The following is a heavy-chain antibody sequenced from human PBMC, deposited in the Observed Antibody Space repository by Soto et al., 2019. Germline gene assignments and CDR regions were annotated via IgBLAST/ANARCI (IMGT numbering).Heavy chain of an antibody. CDR1: GFTFNSYI. D-gene: IGHD5-12*01. Sequence: GGSLRPSCAASGFTFNSYILHWVRQAPGKGLEHVSIITSNGDSTFYTDSVKGRFTISRDNSKNTLYLQMGSLRAEDMAVYYCARSRDGYNRLDYWGQRTLVTVSS. J-gene: IGHJ4*02. V-gene: IGHV3-64*02. CDR3: ARSRDGYNRLDY. CDR2: ITSNGDST.